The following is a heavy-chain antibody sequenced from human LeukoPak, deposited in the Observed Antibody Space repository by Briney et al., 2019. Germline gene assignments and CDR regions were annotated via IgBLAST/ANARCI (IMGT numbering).Heavy chain of an antibody. J-gene: IGHJ4*02. CDR2: ISHSGSS. CDR3: ARLGYYYDSSGYYVYYFDY. CDR1: GFTFSTYA. V-gene: IGHV4-34*01. D-gene: IGHD3-22*01. Sequence: GSLRLSCVASGFTFSTYALSWVRQPPGKGLEWIGEISHSGSSNYNPSLKSRVTISADTSKNQFSLKLSSVTAADTAVYFCARLGYYYDSSGYYVYYFDYWGQGTLVTVSS.